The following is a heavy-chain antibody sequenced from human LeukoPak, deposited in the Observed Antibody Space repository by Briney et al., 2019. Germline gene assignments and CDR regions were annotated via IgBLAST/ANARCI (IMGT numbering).Heavy chain of an antibody. CDR2: IYSGGST. CDR1: GFTVSSNY. D-gene: IGHD6-19*01. CDR3: ARAAWLHLDAFDI. J-gene: IGHJ3*02. Sequence: GGSLRLSCAASGFTVSSNYMSWVRQAPGKGLEWVSVIYSGGSTYYADSVKGRFTISRDLPKNSLYLQMNSLRGEDTAVYYCARAAWLHLDAFDIWGQGTMVTVSS. V-gene: IGHV3-53*01.